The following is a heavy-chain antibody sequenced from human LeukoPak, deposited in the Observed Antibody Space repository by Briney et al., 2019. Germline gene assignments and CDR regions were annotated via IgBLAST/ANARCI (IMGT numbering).Heavy chain of an antibody. V-gene: IGHV3-33*01. Sequence: GSLRLSCAASGFTFSSYGMDWDRQAPGKGLEWVAVIWYDGSNKYYADSVKGRFTISRDNSKNTLYLQMNSLRAEDTAVYYCARDCSGGSCYEGYWGQGTLVTVSS. D-gene: IGHD2-15*01. J-gene: IGHJ4*02. CDR2: IWYDGSNK. CDR1: GFTFSSYG. CDR3: ARDCSGGSCYEGY.